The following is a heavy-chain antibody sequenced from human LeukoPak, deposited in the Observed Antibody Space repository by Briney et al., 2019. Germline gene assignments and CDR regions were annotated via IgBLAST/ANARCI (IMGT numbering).Heavy chain of an antibody. Sequence: GGSLRLSCAASGFPFDEYAMYCIRQAPGKGLEWVSGISYTSETKGYVDSVKGRFTISRDNSKNSLYLQMNSLRAEDTALYYCAKDGAWGRFESWGQGTLVTVSS. CDR2: ISYTSETK. D-gene: IGHD7-27*01. J-gene: IGHJ5*01. CDR3: AKDGAWGRFES. CDR1: GFPFDEYA. V-gene: IGHV3-9*01.